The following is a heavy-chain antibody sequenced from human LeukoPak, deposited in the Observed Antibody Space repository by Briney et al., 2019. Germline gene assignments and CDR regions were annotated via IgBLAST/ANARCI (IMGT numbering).Heavy chain of an antibody. J-gene: IGHJ4*02. CDR2: IYYSGST. CDR3: ARRLFGSALRDY. D-gene: IGHD3-10*01. V-gene: IGHV4-39*01. CDR1: GGSISSGSYY. Sequence: TSETLSLTCTVSGGSISSGSYYWGWIRQPPGKGLEWIGNIYYSGSTSYNPSLKSRVTISVDTSKNQFSLKLSSVTAADTAVYYCARRLFGSALRDYWGQGTLVTVSS.